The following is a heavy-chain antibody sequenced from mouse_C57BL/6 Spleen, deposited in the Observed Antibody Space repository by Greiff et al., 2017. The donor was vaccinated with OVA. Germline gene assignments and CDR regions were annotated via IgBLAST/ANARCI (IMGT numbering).Heavy chain of an antibody. D-gene: IGHD2-2*01. CDR2: IYPGDGDT. CDR3: ANGYDLGWFAY. V-gene: IGHV1-82*01. Sequence: VQLQQSGPELVKPGASVKISCKASGYAFSSSWMNWVKQRPGKGLEWIGRIYPGDGDTNYNGKFKGKATLTADKSSSTAYMQLSSLTSEDSAVYFCANGYDLGWFAYWGQGTLVTVSA. J-gene: IGHJ3*01. CDR1: GYAFSSSW.